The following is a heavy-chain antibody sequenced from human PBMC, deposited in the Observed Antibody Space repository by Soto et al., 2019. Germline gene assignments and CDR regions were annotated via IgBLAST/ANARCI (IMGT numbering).Heavy chain of an antibody. D-gene: IGHD2-2*01. CDR2: IYYSGST. V-gene: IGHV4-59*01. CDR1: GGSISSYY. J-gene: IGHJ6*02. CDR3: ARAIVVVPLYYYGMDV. Sequence: SETLSLTCTVSGGSISSYYWSWIRQPPGKGLEWIGYIYYSGSTNYNPSLKSRVTITVDTSKNQFSLKLGFVTAADTVVFFCARAIVVVPLYYYGMDVWGQGTTVTVSS.